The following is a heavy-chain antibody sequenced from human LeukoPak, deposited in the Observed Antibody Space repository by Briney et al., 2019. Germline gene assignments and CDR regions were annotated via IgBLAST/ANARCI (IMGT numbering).Heavy chain of an antibody. CDR3: ARDRTTVTKKGNWFDP. CDR1: GGSISSYY. CDR2: IYYSGST. Sequence: SQTLSLTCTVSGGSISSYYWSWIRQPPGKGLEWIGYIYYSGSTNYNPSLKSRVTISVDTSKNQFSLKLSSVTAADTAVYYCARDRTTVTKKGNWFDPWGQDTLDTVSS. D-gene: IGHD4-17*01. J-gene: IGHJ5*02. V-gene: IGHV4-59*01.